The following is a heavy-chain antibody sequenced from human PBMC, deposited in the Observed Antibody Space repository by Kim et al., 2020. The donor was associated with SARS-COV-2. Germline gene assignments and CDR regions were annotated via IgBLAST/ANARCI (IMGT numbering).Heavy chain of an antibody. V-gene: IGHV4-34*01. J-gene: IGHJ5*02. CDR2: INHSGST. CDR1: GGSFSGYY. Sequence: SETLSLTCAVYGGSFSGYYWSWIRQPPGKGLEWIGEINHSGSTNYNPSLKSRVTISVDTSKNQFSLKLSSVTAADTAVYYCASHKYYYDSSGYYIWFDPWGQGTLVTVSS. D-gene: IGHD3-22*01. CDR3: ASHKYYYDSSGYYIWFDP.